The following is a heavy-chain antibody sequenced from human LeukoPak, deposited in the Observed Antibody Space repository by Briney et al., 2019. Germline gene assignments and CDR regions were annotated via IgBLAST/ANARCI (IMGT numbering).Heavy chain of an antibody. Sequence: SETLSLTCTVSGVSVNSGGFYGSWIRHHPGKGLEWIGYIYYSGSTYYNPSLKSRVSISVDTSRNQFSLKLSSVTAADTAVFYCARGYCNGGACYPYYFEYWGRGTLVTVSS. CDR1: GVSVNSGGFY. CDR2: IYYSGST. J-gene: IGHJ4*02. D-gene: IGHD2-15*01. CDR3: ARGYCNGGACYPYYFEY. V-gene: IGHV4-31*03.